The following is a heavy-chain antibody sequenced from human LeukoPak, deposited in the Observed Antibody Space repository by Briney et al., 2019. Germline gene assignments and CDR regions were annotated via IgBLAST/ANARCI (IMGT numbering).Heavy chain of an antibody. CDR3: AKGTGYSSSWFFDY. Sequence: PGGSLRLSCAVSVFTFHDYAMSWVRQAPGKGLEWASGINWNSDSIGYADSVKGRFTTSRDNAKNSLYLQMNSLRAEDTALYYCAKGTGYSSSWFFDYWGQGTLVTVSS. D-gene: IGHD6-13*01. J-gene: IGHJ4*02. V-gene: IGHV3-9*01. CDR2: INWNSDSI. CDR1: VFTFHDYA.